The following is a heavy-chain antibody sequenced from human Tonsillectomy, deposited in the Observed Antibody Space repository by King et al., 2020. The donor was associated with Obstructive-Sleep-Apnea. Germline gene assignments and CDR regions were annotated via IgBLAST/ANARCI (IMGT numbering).Heavy chain of an antibody. CDR3: ARYYYDSSGSGYFDY. D-gene: IGHD3-22*01. CDR2: ISSSGRTI. J-gene: IGHJ4*02. CDR1: GFPFSSYS. V-gene: IGHV3-48*04. Sequence: VQLVESGGGLVQPGGSLRLSCAASGFPFSSYSMNWVRQAPGKGLEWVSYISSSGRTIYYADSVKGRFTISRDNAKNSLYLQMNSLRAEDTAVYYCARYYYDSSGSGYFDYWGQGTLVTVSS.